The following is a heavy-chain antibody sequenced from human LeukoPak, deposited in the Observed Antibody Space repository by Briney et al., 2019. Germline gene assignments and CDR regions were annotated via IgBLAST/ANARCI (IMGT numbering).Heavy chain of an antibody. J-gene: IGHJ4*02. D-gene: IGHD3-10*01. V-gene: IGHV1-3*01. Sequence: ASVKVSCKASGYTFTSYAMHWVRQAPRQRLEWMGWINAGNGNTKYSQKFQGRVTITRDTSASTAYMELSSLRSEDTAVYYCAVVLLWFGESKFDYWGQGTLVTVSS. CDR1: GYTFTSYA. CDR2: INAGNGNT. CDR3: AVVLLWFGESKFDY.